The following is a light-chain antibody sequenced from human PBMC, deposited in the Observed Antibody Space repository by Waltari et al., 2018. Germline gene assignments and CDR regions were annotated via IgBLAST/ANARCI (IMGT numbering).Light chain of an antibody. V-gene: IGKV6D-21*02. Sequence: EIVLTQSPDFQSVTPTENVTITCRASHSIGNSLQWYQQKPGQSPKLLIKYASQSSSGVPCRFSGSGSGTDFTLTINSLEAEDAAAYYCHQSNNLPYTFGQGTKLEIK. CDR3: HQSNNLPYT. CDR2: YAS. CDR1: HSIGNS. J-gene: IGKJ2*01.